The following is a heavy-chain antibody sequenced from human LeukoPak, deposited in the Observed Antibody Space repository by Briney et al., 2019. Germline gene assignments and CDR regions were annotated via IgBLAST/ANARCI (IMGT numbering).Heavy chain of an antibody. Sequence: GASVKVSCKASGYMFTTYGFAWVRQAPGQGLEWLGWIGAKNGNTKYAKKFQDRVTMTTDTSTTKAYMELRSLTSDDTAVYYCARDDCSGGSCSEGYYFDYWGQGSLVSVSS. D-gene: IGHD2-15*01. J-gene: IGHJ4*02. V-gene: IGHV1-18*01. CDR1: GYMFTTYG. CDR2: IGAKNGNT. CDR3: ARDDCSGGSCSEGYYFDY.